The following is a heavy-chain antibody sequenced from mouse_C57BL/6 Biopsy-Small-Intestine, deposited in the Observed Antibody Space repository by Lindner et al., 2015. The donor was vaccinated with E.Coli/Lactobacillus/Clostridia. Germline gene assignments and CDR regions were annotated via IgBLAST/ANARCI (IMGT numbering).Heavy chain of an antibody. Sequence: VQLQESGAELVKPGASVKLSCTASGFNIKDYYIHWVKQRTEQGLEWIGRIDPEDGEAKYAPRFQAKATITADTSSNTAYLQLSSLTSEDTAVYYCARGDDYLFTYWGQGTLVTASA. CDR3: ARGDDYLFTY. J-gene: IGHJ3*01. V-gene: IGHV14-2*01. CDR2: IDPEDGEA. D-gene: IGHD2-4*01. CDR1: GFNIKDYY.